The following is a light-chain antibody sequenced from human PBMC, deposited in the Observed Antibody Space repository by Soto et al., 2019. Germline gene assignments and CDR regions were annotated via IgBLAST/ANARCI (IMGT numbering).Light chain of an antibody. Sequence: DIQMTQSPSPLSASVGDRVTITCRAIQVISNYLGWYQQQPEKGPKLLIYVTTTFQSGVPSRISGSGSGTNFTLTISSLQPEDVATYYCQKYNSAPWPVGQATKVEIK. V-gene: IGKV1-27*01. J-gene: IGKJ1*01. CDR1: QVISNY. CDR2: VTT. CDR3: QKYNSAPWP.